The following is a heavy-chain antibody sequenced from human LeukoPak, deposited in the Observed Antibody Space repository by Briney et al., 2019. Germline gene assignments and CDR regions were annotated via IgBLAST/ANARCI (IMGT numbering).Heavy chain of an antibody. CDR2: IIPIFGIA. CDR1: GGTFSSYA. D-gene: IGHD6-13*01. Sequence: SVKVSCKASGGTFSSYAISWVRQAPGQGLEWMGRIIPIFGIANYAQKFQGRVTITADKSTSTAYMELSSLRSEDTAVYHCARDRRIAAASYYYGMDVWGQGTTVTVSS. V-gene: IGHV1-69*04. J-gene: IGHJ6*02. CDR3: ARDRRIAAASYYYGMDV.